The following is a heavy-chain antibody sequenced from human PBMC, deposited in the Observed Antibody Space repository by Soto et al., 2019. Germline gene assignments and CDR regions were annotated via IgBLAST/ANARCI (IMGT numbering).Heavy chain of an antibody. CDR2: INPTDGSV. D-gene: IGHD3-3*01. CDR3: ARDFGRHGAVDTTGWFDP. CDR1: GYTFKSFY. Sequence: QVQLVQSGAEVKKPGASVKVSCTASGYTFKSFYMHWVRQAPGQGLEWIGIINPTDGSVSYAQKVPDRVTLPTDRPTIRVYMDLSSLRSEDTAVYFCARDFGRHGAVDTTGWFDPWGQGTLVTVSS. V-gene: IGHV1-46*02. J-gene: IGHJ5*02.